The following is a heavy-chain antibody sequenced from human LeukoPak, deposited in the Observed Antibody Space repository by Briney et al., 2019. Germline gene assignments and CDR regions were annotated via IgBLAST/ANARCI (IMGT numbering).Heavy chain of an antibody. CDR3: AKEKVHARVITFGGGNFDY. V-gene: IGHV3-21*01. CDR1: GFTFSSYG. J-gene: IGHJ4*02. Sequence: PGGSLRLSCAASGFTFSSYGMNWVRQAPGKGLEWVSSISSSSSYIYSADSVKGRFTISRDNAKNSLYLQMNSLRAEDTAVYYCAKEKVHARVITFGGGNFDYWGQGTLVTVSS. D-gene: IGHD3-16*01. CDR2: ISSSSSYI.